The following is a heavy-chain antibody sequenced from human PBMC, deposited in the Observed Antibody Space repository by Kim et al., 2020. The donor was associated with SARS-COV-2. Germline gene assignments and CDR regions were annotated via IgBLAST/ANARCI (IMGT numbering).Heavy chain of an antibody. D-gene: IGHD3-10*01. CDR2: FDPEDGET. V-gene: IGHV1-24*01. CDR1: GYTLTELS. J-gene: IGHJ5*02. CDR3: ATLIRGVIIKGQTGWFDP. Sequence: ASVKVSCKVSGYTLTELSMHWVRQAPGKGLEWMGGFDPEDGETIYAQKFQGRVTMTEDTSTDTAYMELSSLRSEDTAVYYCATLIRGVIIKGQTGWFDPWGQGTLFTVSS.